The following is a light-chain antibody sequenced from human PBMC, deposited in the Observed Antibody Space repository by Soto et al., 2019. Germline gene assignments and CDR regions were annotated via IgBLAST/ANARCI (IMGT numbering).Light chain of an antibody. J-gene: IGLJ1*01. CDR1: SSNIGAGYD. V-gene: IGLV1-40*01. Sequence: QSVLTQPPSVSVAPVQRVTISCTGSSSNIGAGYDVHWYQQRPGTAPKLLIFGNINRPSGVPDRFSGSKSGTSASLAITGLQAEDEGDYYCQSYDSTLSARYVFGNGTKRTVL. CDR3: QSYDSTLSARYV. CDR2: GNI.